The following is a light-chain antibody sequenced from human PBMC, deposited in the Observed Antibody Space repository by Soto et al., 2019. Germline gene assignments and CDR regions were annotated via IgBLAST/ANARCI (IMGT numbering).Light chain of an antibody. Sequence: IHMTQSPSSLSASVGDRVTITCRASQRITTYLNWYPQKPGKAPKLLISTAATLQGGVPSRCSGSGSGTDFTLTITTLQPEDFATYFGQQSYSTPYTFGQGTKLEIK. J-gene: IGKJ2*01. V-gene: IGKV1-39*01. CDR1: QRITTY. CDR2: TAA. CDR3: QQSYSTPYT.